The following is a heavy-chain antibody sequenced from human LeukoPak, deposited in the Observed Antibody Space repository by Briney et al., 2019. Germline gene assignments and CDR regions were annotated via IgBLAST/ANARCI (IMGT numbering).Heavy chain of an antibody. Sequence: GGSLRLSCAASGFTFSSYGMHWVRQAPGKGLEWVAVISYDGSNKYYADSVKGRFTISRDNSKNTLYLQMNSLRAEDTAVYYCARDIDSGVYYDSSGYAFDIWGQGTMVTVSS. CDR3: ARDIDSGVYYDSSGYAFDI. CDR2: ISYDGSNK. V-gene: IGHV3-30*03. J-gene: IGHJ3*02. CDR1: GFTFSSYG. D-gene: IGHD3-22*01.